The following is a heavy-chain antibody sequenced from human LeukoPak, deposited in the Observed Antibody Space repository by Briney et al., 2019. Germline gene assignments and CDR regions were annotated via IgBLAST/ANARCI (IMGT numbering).Heavy chain of an antibody. CDR3: AKATWDTAMVNYYYYGMDV. V-gene: IGHV3-23*01. Sequence: GGSLRLSCAASGFTFSNFLMTWVRQAPGKGPEWVSAISGSGGDTYYADSVKGRFTISRDNSKNTLYLQMNSLRAEDTAVYYCAKATWDTAMVNYYYYGMDVWGQGTTVTVSS. CDR1: GFTFSNFL. CDR2: ISGSGGDT. J-gene: IGHJ6*02. D-gene: IGHD5-18*01.